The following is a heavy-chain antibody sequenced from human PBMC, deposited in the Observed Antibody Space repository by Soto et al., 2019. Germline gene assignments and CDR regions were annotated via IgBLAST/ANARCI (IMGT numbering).Heavy chain of an antibody. CDR2: ISYDGSNK. J-gene: IGHJ6*02. CDR3: AKDIGATMVRGVRDGMDV. V-gene: IGHV3-30*18. CDR1: GFTFSSYG. Sequence: GGSLRLSCAASGFTFSSYGMHWVRQAPGKGLEWVAVISYDGSNKYYADSVKGRFTISRDNSKNTLYLQMNSLRAEDTAVYYCAKDIGATMVRGVRDGMDVWGQGTTVTVSS. D-gene: IGHD3-10*01.